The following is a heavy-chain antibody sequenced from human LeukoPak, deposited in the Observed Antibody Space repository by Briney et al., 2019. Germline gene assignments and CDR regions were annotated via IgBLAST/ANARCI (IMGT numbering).Heavy chain of an antibody. V-gene: IGHV3-21*01. D-gene: IGHD3-9*01. CDR1: GFTLSSYS. CDR2: ISSSSSYI. Sequence: GGSLRLSCAASGFTLSSYSMNWVRQARGEGREWVSSISSSSSYIYYADSVKGRFTISRDNAKNSLYLQMTSLRAEDTAVYSCVRVFREDLLTGYYLYYFDYWGQGTLVTVSS. J-gene: IGHJ4*02. CDR3: VRVFREDLLTGYYLYYFDY.